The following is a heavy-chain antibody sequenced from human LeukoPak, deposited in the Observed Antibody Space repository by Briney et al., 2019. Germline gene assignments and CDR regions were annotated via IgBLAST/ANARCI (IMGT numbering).Heavy chain of an antibody. J-gene: IGHJ5*02. V-gene: IGHV1-2*03. D-gene: IGHD3-10*01. Sequence: LGASVRLSCKTSGYTFSAYAMYWVRQAPGQGLEWMGWISANSGGTNYAQKFKGRVTMTRDTSIRTAYMELSRLTSDDTAVYYCPRGYEAFGNLVLGTWGQGPLLPVSS. CDR3: PRGYEAFGNLVLGT. CDR2: ISANSGGT. CDR1: GYTFSAYA.